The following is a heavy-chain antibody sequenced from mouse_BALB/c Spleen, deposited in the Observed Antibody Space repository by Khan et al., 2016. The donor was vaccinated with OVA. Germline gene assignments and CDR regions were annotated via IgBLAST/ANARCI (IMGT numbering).Heavy chain of an antibody. Sequence: QVQLKESGPGLVAPSQSLSITCTVSGFSLTNYGVSWVRQPPGKGLEWLGVVWGDGNTNYHSALRSRLSLSKDNSKSQVFLKMDSQQTDDPATYSWGKFYYGGDSNGDFEVRGAW. D-gene: IGHD1-1*02. V-gene: IGHV2-3*01. CDR2: VWGDGNT. CDR3: GKFYYGGDSNGDFEV. J-gene: IGHJ1*01. CDR1: GFSLTNYG.